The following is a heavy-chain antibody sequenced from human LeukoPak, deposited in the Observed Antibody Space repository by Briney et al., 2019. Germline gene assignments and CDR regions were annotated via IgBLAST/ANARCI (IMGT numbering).Heavy chain of an antibody. CDR2: IYPGDSDT. Sequence: GESLKISCKGSGYSFTSYWIGWVRQMPGKGLEWMGIIYPGDSDTRYNPSLQGQVTISDDKSISTAYLQWSSLKASDTAMYYCARLGRYGSGTLGYGMDVWGKGTTVTVPS. J-gene: IGHJ6*04. D-gene: IGHD3-10*01. CDR3: ARLGRYGSGTLGYGMDV. CDR1: GYSFTSYW. V-gene: IGHV5-51*01.